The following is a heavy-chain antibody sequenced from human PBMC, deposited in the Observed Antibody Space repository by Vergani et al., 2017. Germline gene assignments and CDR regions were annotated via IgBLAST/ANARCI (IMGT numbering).Heavy chain of an antibody. J-gene: IGHJ4*02. D-gene: IGHD3/OR15-3a*01. Sequence: QLVESGGGWVQPGGFLRLSCVVSGFDFSSYIMNWVRQAPGKGLEWVSYISSSSSTIYYADSVKGRFTISRDNAKNSLYLQMNSLRAEDTAVYYCARDMSLWYWGQGTLVTVSS. V-gene: IGHV3-48*01. CDR1: GFDFSSYI. CDR2: ISSSSSTI. CDR3: ARDMSLWY.